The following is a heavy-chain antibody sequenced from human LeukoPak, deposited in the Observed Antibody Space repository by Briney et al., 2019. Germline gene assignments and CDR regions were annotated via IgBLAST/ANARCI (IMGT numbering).Heavy chain of an antibody. CDR1: GFTFNTYA. CDR2: ISGSGSNA. J-gene: IGHJ4*02. V-gene: IGHV3-23*01. D-gene: IGHD5-24*01. CDR3: AKDLQRWIQLPDY. Sequence: GGSLRLSCAASGFTFNTYAMTWVRQAPGMGLEWVSGISGSGSNAYYAGSVKGRFTISRDNCKNTLYLQMYSLRVEDTALYYCAKDLQRWIQLPDYWVQGTLVTVSS.